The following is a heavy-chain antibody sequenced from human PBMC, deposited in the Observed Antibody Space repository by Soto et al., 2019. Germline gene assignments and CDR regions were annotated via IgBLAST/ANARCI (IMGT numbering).Heavy chain of an antibody. CDR2: MNPNSGDT. CDR3: ARGVIRYSTSGYYYYMDV. V-gene: IGHV1-8*01. J-gene: IGHJ6*03. D-gene: IGHD1-20*01. CDR1: GYTFTSYD. Sequence: ASVKVSCKASGYTFTSYDINWVRQATGQGLEWMGWMNPNSGDTGYAQKFQGRVTMTRNTSISTAYMELSSLRSEDTAVYYCARGVIRYSTSGYYYYMDVWGKGTTVTVSS.